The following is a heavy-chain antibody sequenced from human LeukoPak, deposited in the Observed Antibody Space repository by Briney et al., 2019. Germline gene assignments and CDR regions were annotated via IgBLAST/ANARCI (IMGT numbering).Heavy chain of an antibody. J-gene: IGHJ4*02. CDR3: AKGRYNWDHFDY. CDR2: ISGSGDST. D-gene: IGHD1-1*01. CDR1: GFTFSSYA. V-gene: IGHV3-23*01. Sequence: GGSLRLSCAASGFTFSSYAMSWVRQAPGKGLEWVSAISGSGDSTYYADSVKGRFTISRDNSKNTLYLQMNSLRAEDTAVYYCAKGRYNWDHFDYWGQGTLVTVSS.